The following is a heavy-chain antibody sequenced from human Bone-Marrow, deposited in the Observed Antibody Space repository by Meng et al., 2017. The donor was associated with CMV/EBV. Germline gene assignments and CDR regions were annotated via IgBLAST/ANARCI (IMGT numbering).Heavy chain of an antibody. Sequence: SGPTLVKPTQTLTLTCTFSGFSPSTPGMCVSWVRQPSGRTMEWLALIDWDDDKYYTTSLKTRLNITNATSKQQVVLTMNSMDPVDTAKYNSARNLHRNYEYSYGMDVWGQGTTVTVSS. CDR1: GFSPSTPGMC. CDR2: IDWDDDK. J-gene: IGHJ6*02. CDR3: ARNLHRNYEYSYGMDV. V-gene: IGHV2-70*20.